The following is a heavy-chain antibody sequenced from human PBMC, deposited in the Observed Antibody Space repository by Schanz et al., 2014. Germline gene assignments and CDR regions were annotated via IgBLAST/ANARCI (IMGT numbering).Heavy chain of an antibody. Sequence: VQLAESGGGLVQPGGSLRLSCAASGFAVDYYYMSCVRQAPGMGLEWVSYVSRSNPDIYYADSVKGRFTMSRDNAKNSVCLQMNSMRAEDTAVYYSLAPAYGMDVWGQGTTVAVSS. V-gene: IGHV3-11*06. J-gene: IGHJ6*02. CDR1: GFAVDYYY. CDR3: LAPAYGMDV. CDR2: VSRSNPDI.